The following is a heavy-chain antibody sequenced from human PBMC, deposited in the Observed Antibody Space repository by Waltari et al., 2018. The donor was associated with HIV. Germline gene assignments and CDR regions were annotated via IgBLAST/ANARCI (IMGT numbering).Heavy chain of an antibody. V-gene: IGHV1-18*01. D-gene: IGHD2-2*01. CDR2: ISAYNGNT. Sequence: QVLLMQSAAEGKKPGASVKVSCKASGYTFTSYGISWVRQAPGQGLEWMGWISAYNGNTNYAHKLQGRVTMTTDTSTSTATMELRRLRSDDTAVYYCARVRCSSSSCYSGWFDPWGQGTLVTVTS. CDR3: ARVRCSSSSCYSGWFDP. J-gene: IGHJ5*02. CDR1: GYTFTSYG.